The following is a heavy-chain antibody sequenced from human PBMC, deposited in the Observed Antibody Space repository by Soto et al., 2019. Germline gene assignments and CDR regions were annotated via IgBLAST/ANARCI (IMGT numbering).Heavy chain of an antibody. CDR3: ARDLTSYYYYYMDV. CDR1: GYTFTSYA. CDR2: INAGNGNT. Sequence: ASVKVSCKASGYTFTSYAMHWVRQAPGQRLEWMGWINAGNGNTKYSQKFQGRVTITRDTSASTAYMELSSLRSEDTAVYYCARDLTSYYYYYMDVWGKGTTVTVSS. V-gene: IGHV1-3*01. J-gene: IGHJ6*03. D-gene: IGHD3-16*01.